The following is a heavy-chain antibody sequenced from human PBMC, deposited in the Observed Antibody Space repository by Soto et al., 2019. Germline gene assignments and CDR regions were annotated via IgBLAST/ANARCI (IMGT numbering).Heavy chain of an antibody. Sequence: SETLSLTCTVSGGSISSGDYYWSWIRQPPGKGLEWIGYIYYSASTYYNPSLKSRVTISIDTSKNQFSLKLSSVTAADTAVYSCSSRAWDRYTGYYFDDWGQGTLVTVSS. CDR2: IYYSAST. D-gene: IGHD1-26*01. V-gene: IGHV4-30-4*01. CDR3: SSRAWDRYTGYYFDD. CDR1: GGSISSGDYY. J-gene: IGHJ4*01.